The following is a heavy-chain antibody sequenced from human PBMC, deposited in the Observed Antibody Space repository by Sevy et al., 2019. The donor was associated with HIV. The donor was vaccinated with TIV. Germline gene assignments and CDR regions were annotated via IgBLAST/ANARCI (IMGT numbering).Heavy chain of an antibody. J-gene: IGHJ4*02. CDR1: GYTFASEG. D-gene: IGHD3-10*01. Sequence: ASVKVSCKASGYTFASEGISWVRQAPGQGLEWMGWIGAYNGNRNSAQKFQARVTLTIDTSTSTAFMELRGLRSDDTAMYYCARVPTSYYGSATYFESWGQGTLVTVSS. CDR2: IGAYNGNR. V-gene: IGHV1-18*01. CDR3: ARVPTSYYGSATYFES.